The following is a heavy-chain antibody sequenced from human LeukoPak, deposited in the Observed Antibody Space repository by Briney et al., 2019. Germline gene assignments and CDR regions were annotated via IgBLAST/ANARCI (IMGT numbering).Heavy chain of an antibody. CDR1: GGSISSGSYY. CDR3: ASSQQRWATYFFDC. CDR2: IHYSGST. V-gene: IGHV4-39*01. Sequence: SETLSFTCSVSGGSISSGSYYWGWIRQPPGKGLEWIGGIHYSGSTYYNPSLKSRVTISVDTSKNQFSLKLSSVTAADTAVYYCASSQQRWATYFFDCWGQGTLVTVSS. J-gene: IGHJ4*02. D-gene: IGHD6-25*01.